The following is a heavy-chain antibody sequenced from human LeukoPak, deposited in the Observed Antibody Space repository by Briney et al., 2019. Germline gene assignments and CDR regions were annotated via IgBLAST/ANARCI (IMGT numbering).Heavy chain of an antibody. CDR3: TRAGDALDY. D-gene: IGHD2-21*02. CDR2: ISAYNGNT. J-gene: IGHJ4*02. Sequence: ASLTVSCKTSGFIFTSYGISWVRQAPGQGLEWMGWISAYNGNTDYAQKFQGRLTLTTHTSTSTAYMELKSLTSDDTSVYYCTRAGDALDYWGQGTLVTVSS. V-gene: IGHV1-18*04. CDR1: GFIFTSYG.